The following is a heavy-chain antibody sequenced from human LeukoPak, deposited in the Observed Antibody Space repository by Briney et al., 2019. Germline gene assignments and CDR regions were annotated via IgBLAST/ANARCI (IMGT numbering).Heavy chain of an antibody. V-gene: IGHV3-23*01. Sequence: GWSLRLSCAASGFTFSSYAMSWVRQAPGRGLDWVSRLSGSGGKTYYADSVRGRFTISRDNSKNMVYLQMNSLRVDDTAVYYCAKGGSAWSYLDYWGQGALVTVSS. CDR1: GFTFSSYA. D-gene: IGHD6-19*01. CDR3: AKGGSAWSYLDY. J-gene: IGHJ4*02. CDR2: LSGSGGKT.